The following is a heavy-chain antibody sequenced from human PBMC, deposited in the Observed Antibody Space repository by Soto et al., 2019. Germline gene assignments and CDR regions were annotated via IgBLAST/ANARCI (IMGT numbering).Heavy chain of an antibody. D-gene: IGHD1-7*01. CDR1: GFSLSTTGVG. CDR2: IDWDDDK. J-gene: IGHJ4*02. Sequence: SGPTLVNPTQTLTLTCAFSGFSLSTTGVGVGWIRQPPGKALEWLARIDWDDDKYYSTSLKTRLTISKDTSKNQVVLTMTNMDPVDTATYYCARTNRITGTTHGVRFKSYFDYWGQGTLVTVSS. CDR3: ARTNRITGTTHGVRFKSYFDY. V-gene: IGHV2-70*11.